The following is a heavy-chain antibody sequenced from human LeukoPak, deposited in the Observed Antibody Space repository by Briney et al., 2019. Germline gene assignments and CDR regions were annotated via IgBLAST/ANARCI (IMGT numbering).Heavy chain of an antibody. CDR3: AREGGGRSSVSAFDI. Sequence: GGSLRLSCAASGFTFSTYAMHWVRQAPGRGLEWVAVFTYDGSDRYYADSVKGRFTISRDNSKNTLFLQMNSLRAEDTAIYYCAREGGGRSSVSAFDIWGQGTMVTVSS. D-gene: IGHD6-6*01. CDR1: GFTFSTYA. V-gene: IGHV3-30*01. J-gene: IGHJ3*02. CDR2: FTYDGSDR.